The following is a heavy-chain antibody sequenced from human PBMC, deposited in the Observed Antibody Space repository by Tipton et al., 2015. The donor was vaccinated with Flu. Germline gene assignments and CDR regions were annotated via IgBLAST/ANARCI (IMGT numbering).Heavy chain of an antibody. V-gene: IGHV4-38-2*02. CDR2: LYHSGST. CDR3: ARGPRLSVLGMVGDFDY. J-gene: IGHJ4*02. D-gene: IGHD3-10*02. CDR1: GYSISSGYY. Sequence: TLSLTRTVSGYSISSGYYWDWIRQPPGKGLEWIGSLYHSGSTYYNPSLKSRVTMSLDTSKNQFSLKLSSVIAADTAVYYCARGPRLSVLGMVGDFDYWGQGTLVTVSS.